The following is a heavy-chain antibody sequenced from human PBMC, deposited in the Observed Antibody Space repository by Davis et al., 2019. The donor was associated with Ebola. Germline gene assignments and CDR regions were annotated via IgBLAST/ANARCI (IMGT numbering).Heavy chain of an antibody. CDR2: MNPNSGNT. CDR3: ARSRGVRYQLLLNSDHYGMDV. CDR1: GYTFTSYD. Sequence: AASVKVSCKASGYTFTSYDINWVLQATGQGLEWMGWMNPNSGNTGYAQKFQGRVTMTRNTSISTAYMELSSLRSEDTAVYYCARSRGVRYQLLLNSDHYGMDVWGQGTTVTVSS. V-gene: IGHV1-8*01. J-gene: IGHJ6*02. D-gene: IGHD2-2*01.